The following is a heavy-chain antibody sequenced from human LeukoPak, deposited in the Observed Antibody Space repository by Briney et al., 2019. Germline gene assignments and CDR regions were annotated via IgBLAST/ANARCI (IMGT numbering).Heavy chain of an antibody. V-gene: IGHV3-23*01. D-gene: IGHD2-2*01. CDR2: IRGTDGKT. Sequence: GGSLRLSCAASGFILSTYAMNWLRQATGQGREWVSRIRGTDGKTFYADSVKGRFTISRDNSKNTLYLQMNSLRAEDTALYYGAKKGCSTSGCPAYFDYWGQGTLVTVSS. CDR1: GFILSTYA. CDR3: AKKGCSTSGCPAYFDY. J-gene: IGHJ4*02.